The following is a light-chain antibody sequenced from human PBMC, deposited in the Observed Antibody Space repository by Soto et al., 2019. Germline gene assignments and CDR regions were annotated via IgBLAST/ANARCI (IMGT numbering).Light chain of an antibody. J-gene: IGLJ1*01. CDR1: TGSVTSGHY. Sequence: QPVVTQEPSLTVSPGGTVTLTCGSSTGSVTSGHYPYWFQQKPGQAPRTLIYDTTNRLSWTPARFSGSLLGDKAALTLSGAQPEDEADYYCLLSYSGGDSVFGSGTKLTVL. CDR3: LLSYSGGDSV. V-gene: IGLV7-46*01. CDR2: DTT.